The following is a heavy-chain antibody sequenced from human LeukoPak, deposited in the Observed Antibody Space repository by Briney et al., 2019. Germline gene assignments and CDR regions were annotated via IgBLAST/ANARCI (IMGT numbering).Heavy chain of an antibody. CDR1: GGSISSRSYY. Sequence: SEPLSLTCTVSGGSISSRSYYWGWIRQPPGKGLEWIGSIYYSGSTYYNPSLKSRVTISVDTSKNQFSLKLSSVTAADTAVYYCARQSVVVVAATEAWFDYWGQGTLVTVSS. CDR2: IYYSGST. D-gene: IGHD2-15*01. CDR3: ARQSVVVVAATEAWFDY. J-gene: IGHJ4*02. V-gene: IGHV4-39*01.